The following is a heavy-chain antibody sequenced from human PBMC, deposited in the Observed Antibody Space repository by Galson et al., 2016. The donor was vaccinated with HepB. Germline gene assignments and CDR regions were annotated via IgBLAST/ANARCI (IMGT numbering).Heavy chain of an antibody. CDR1: RFIFRFPFRDYA. Sequence: SLRLSCAASRFIFRFPFRDYAMSWVRQAPGKGLEWVSVVSGSGDSTDYADSVKGRFIIPRDNSRNTVYLQMNSLRAEDTAVYYCAKEGVRLTSGWQFDYWGQGTLVTVSS. V-gene: IGHV3-23*01. D-gene: IGHD6-19*01. J-gene: IGHJ4*02. CDR3: AKEGVRLTSGWQFDY. CDR2: VSGSGDST.